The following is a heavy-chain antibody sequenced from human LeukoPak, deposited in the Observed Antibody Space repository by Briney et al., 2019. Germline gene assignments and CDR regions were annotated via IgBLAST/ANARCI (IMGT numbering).Heavy chain of an antibody. D-gene: IGHD2-2*01. V-gene: IGHV4-4*02. CDR3: ASSSTSSQGYYYYGMDV. CDR2: IYHSGST. Sequence: PSETLSLTCAVSGGSISSSNWWSWVRQPPGKGLEWIGEIYHSGSTNYNPSLKSRVTISVDKSKNQFSPKLSSVTAADTAVYYCASSSTSSQGYYYYGMDVWGKGTTVTASS. CDR1: GGSISSSNW. J-gene: IGHJ6*04.